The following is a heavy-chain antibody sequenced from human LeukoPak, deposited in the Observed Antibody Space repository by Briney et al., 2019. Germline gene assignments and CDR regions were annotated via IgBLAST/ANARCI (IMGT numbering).Heavy chain of an antibody. CDR2: IYSSGRT. V-gene: IGHV4-61*02. Sequence: PSETLSLTCTVSGDSINSNNYYWSWIRQPAGKGLEWIGRIYSSGRTNYNPSLKSRVTISGDTSKNQFSLKLSSVTAADTAMYYCARGTLYSGWSYYFDYWGQGSQVTVSS. D-gene: IGHD6-19*01. CDR1: GDSINSNNYY. CDR3: ARGTLYSGWSYYFDY. J-gene: IGHJ4*02.